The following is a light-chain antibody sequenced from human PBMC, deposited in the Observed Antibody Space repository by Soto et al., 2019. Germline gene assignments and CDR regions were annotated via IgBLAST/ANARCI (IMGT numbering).Light chain of an antibody. J-gene: IGLJ1*01. CDR3: NSYTSSNTYV. V-gene: IGLV2-18*02. Sequence: QSALTQPPSVSGSPGQSVTISCTGTSIDVGSYNRVSWYQQPPGTAPKLMIYEVNNRPSGVPDRFSGSKSGNTASLTITGLQAEDEADYYCNSYTSSNTYVFGTGTKLTVL. CDR2: EVN. CDR1: SIDVGSYNR.